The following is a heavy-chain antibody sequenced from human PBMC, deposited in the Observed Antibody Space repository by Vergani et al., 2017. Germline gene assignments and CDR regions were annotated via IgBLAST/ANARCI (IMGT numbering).Heavy chain of an antibody. D-gene: IGHD3-9*01. CDR1: GGSISSSCYY. CDR3: ARHDEGAYYILTGSIDY. V-gene: IGHV4-39*01. J-gene: IGHJ4*02. Sequence: QLQLQESGPGLVKPSETLSLICTVSGGSISSSCYYWGWLRQPPGKGLEWIGSIYYSGSTYYTPSLKSRVTISVDTSKNQFSLELSSVTAADTAVYYCARHDEGAYYILTGSIDYWGQGTLVTVSS. CDR2: IYYSGST.